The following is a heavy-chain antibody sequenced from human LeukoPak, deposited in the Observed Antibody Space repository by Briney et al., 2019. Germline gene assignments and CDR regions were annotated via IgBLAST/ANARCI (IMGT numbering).Heavy chain of an antibody. CDR2: INAGIANT. V-gene: IGHV1-18*01. CDR1: GYTFTSYG. J-gene: IGHJ4*02. CDR3: ARTGLPYYYDSSGYLFDY. Sequence: ASVKVSCKASGYTFTSYGISWVRQAPGQRLEWMGWINAGIANTKYSQKFQDRVTITADESTSTAYMELSSLRSEDTAVYYCARTGLPYYYDSSGYLFDYWGQGTLVTVSS. D-gene: IGHD3-22*01.